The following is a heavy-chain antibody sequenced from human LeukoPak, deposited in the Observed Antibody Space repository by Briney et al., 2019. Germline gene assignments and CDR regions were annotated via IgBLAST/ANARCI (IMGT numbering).Heavy chain of an antibody. CDR3: ARDYNWNDGWWFDP. V-gene: IGHV3-48*03. D-gene: IGHD1-1*01. Sequence: GGSLILSCAASGFTFSSYEMNWVRQAPGKGLEWVSYISSSGSTIYYADSVKGRFTIPRDNAKNSLYLQMNSLRAEDTAVYYCARDYNWNDGWWFDPWGQGTLVTVSS. J-gene: IGHJ5*02. CDR2: ISSSGSTI. CDR1: GFTFSSYE.